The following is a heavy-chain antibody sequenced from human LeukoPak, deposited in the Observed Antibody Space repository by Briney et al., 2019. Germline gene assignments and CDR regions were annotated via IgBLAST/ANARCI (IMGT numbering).Heavy chain of an antibody. D-gene: IGHD3-10*01. CDR2: IIPIFGTA. CDR3: AKESGSGSYYTYYYYYGMDV. J-gene: IGHJ6*04. Sequence: GASVKVSCKASGGTFSSYAISWVRQAPGQGLEWMGGIIPIFGTANYAQKFQGRVTITADKSTSTAYMELSSLRAEDTAVYYCAKESGSGSYYTYYYYYGMDVWGKGTTVTVSS. V-gene: IGHV1-69*06. CDR1: GGTFSSYA.